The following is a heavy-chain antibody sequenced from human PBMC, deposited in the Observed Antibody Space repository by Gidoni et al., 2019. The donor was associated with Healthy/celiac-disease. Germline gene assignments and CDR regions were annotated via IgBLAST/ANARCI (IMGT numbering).Heavy chain of an antibody. Sequence: QVQLQELGPELVKPSQTLSRTWTVSGGSISSGGYYWSWIRQHPGKGLEWIGYIHYSGSTYDNPARKSRVAISVDTSKNQFSLKLSSVTAADTAVYYCADDRRGSSWRGFDSYGMDVWGQGTTVTVSS. V-gene: IGHV4-31*02. J-gene: IGHJ6*02. CDR2: IHYSGST. CDR1: GGSISSGGYY. CDR3: ADDRRGSSWRGFDSYGMDV. D-gene: IGHD6-13*01.